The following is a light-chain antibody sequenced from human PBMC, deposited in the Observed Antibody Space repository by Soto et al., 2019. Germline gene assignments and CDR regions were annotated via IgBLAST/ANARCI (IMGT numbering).Light chain of an antibody. Sequence: QSALAQPASVSGSPRQSITISCTGASSDVGGYTYVSWYQQHPGKAPKLIIYEVNNRPSGVSHRFSGSKSGNTASLTISGLQAEDEADYYCSSYTGSSTVYVFGTGTKVTVL. CDR2: EVN. CDR1: SSDVGGYTY. CDR3: SSYTGSSTVYV. V-gene: IGLV2-14*01. J-gene: IGLJ1*01.